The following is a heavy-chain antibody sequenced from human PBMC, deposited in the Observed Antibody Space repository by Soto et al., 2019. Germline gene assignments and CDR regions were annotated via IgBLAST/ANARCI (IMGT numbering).Heavy chain of an antibody. D-gene: IGHD4-17*01. CDR3: AHRRVGYSDFEYYFAS. CDR2: IFWNYDK. Sequence: QITLKESGPTLVKPTQTLTLPCSFSGFSLTPSEVGVGWIRQPPGKALEWLALIFWNYDKRYSPSLKSRLTITQDTAKNQVVLTMTNMDPVDTATYYCAHRRVGYSDFEYYFASWGQGTLVTVSS. CDR1: GFSLTPSEVG. V-gene: IGHV2-5*01. J-gene: IGHJ4*02.